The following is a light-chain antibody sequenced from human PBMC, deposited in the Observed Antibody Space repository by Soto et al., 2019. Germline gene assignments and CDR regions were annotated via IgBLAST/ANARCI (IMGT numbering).Light chain of an antibody. CDR1: QIISNY. V-gene: IGKV1-39*01. J-gene: IGKJ5*01. CDR3: QQSFRTPPT. CDR2: AAT. Sequence: DIQMTQSPSSLSASVGDRVTISCRASQIISNYLNWYQQRPGKAPKLLIYAATGLQSGVSSRFSGSGSGTEFTLTISSLQPEDSASYYCQQSFRTPPTFGQGTRLEIK.